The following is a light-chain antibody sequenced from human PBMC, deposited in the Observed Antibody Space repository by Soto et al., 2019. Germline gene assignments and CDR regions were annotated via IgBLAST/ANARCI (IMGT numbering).Light chain of an antibody. CDR2: EVN. V-gene: IGLV2-8*01. J-gene: IGLJ2*01. CDR3: NSYVGNTNHVV. CDR1: GSDVGGNNY. Sequence: QSALTQPPSASGSPGQSVTISCTGTGSDVGGNNYVSWYQQHPGKAPKLMIYEVNKRPSGVPDRFSGSKSGNTASLTVSGLQADDEADYYCNSYVGNTNHVVFGGGTKLTVL.